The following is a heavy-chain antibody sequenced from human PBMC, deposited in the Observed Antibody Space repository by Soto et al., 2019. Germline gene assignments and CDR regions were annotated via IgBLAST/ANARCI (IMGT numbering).Heavy chain of an antibody. CDR3: ARDVNDSSDSQGFDY. CDR1: GDSVSSNNYY. CDR2: IHYSGDS. V-gene: IGHV4-31*03. Sequence: LSLTCTVIGDSVSSNNYYWSWIRQRPGKGLEWIGYIHYSGDSYDNPSLTSRITMSMDVSKNQFSLNLRSVTAADTAIYYCARDVNDSSDSQGFDYWGQGTLVTVSS. D-gene: IGHD3-22*01. J-gene: IGHJ4*02.